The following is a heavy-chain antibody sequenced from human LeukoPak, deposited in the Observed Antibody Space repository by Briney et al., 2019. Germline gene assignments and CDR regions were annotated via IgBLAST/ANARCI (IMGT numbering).Heavy chain of an antibody. V-gene: IGHV4-38-2*01. Sequence: PSETLSLTCAVSGYSISSGYYWGWIRQPPGKGLEWIGSIYHSGNTYYNPSLKSRVTISVDTSKNHFSLRLSSLTAADTAVYYCARHAPDCNNTNCYYYYYYMDVWGKGTTVTVSS. D-gene: IGHD2-2*01. CDR3: ARHAPDCNNTNCYYYYYYMDV. CDR1: GYSISSGYY. J-gene: IGHJ6*03. CDR2: IYHSGNT.